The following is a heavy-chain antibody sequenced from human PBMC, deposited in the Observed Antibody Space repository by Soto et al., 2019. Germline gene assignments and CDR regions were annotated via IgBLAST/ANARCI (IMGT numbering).Heavy chain of an antibody. CDR2: INAGNGKT. Sequence: GASVKVSCKASGYTFTNYAIHWVRQAPGQRLEWMGWINAGNGKTKYSQNFQGRVTITRDTSASIVYMEVNSLRAEDTVVYYCARDGGCRDGYTVGCNWFDPWGQGTLVTVSS. D-gene: IGHD5-12*01. J-gene: IGHJ5*02. CDR3: ARDGGCRDGYTVGCNWFDP. CDR1: GYTFTNYA. V-gene: IGHV1-3*01.